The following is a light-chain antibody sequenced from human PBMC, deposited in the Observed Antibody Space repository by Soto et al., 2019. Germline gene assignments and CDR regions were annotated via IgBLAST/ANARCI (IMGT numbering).Light chain of an antibody. V-gene: IGLV2-14*01. CDR1: SSDVGGYNY. J-gene: IGLJ1*01. CDR3: SSYTSSSSV. CDR2: EVS. Sequence: QSALTQPASVSGSPGQSITISCTGTSSDVGGYNYVSWYQQHPGKAPKLMIYEVSNRPSGVYNRFSGSKSGNTASLTISGLQAEDEADYYCSSYTSSSSVFGTGTKLTVL.